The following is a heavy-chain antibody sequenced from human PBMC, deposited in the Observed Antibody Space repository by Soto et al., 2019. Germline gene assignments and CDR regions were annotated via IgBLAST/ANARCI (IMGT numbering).Heavy chain of an antibody. V-gene: IGHV1-18*01. J-gene: IGHJ4*02. CDR2: INTYNGMT. CDR3: AKSPRGEMATD. Sequence: QVQLVQSGGEVKKPGASVTVSCKASGYTFINYHITWVRQAPGQGLEWMAWINTYNGMTDYAQRFQGRVTMTRDTSTSTAYMELRNLGSDDTAVYFCAKSPRGEMATDWGQGTPVTLSS. D-gene: IGHD5-12*01. CDR1: GYTFINYH.